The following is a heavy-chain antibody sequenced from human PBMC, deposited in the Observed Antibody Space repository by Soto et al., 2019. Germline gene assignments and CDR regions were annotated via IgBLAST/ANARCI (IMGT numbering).Heavy chain of an antibody. CDR2: ISSSGSTI. J-gene: IGHJ4*02. CDR3: AREGTTVVTPWLKDFDY. Sequence: PGGSLRLSRAASGFTFSSYWMNWVRQAPGKGLEWVSYISSSGSTIYYADSVKGRFTISRDNAKNSLYLQMNSLRAEDTAVYYCAREGTTVVTPWLKDFDYWGQGTLVTVSS. CDR1: GFTFSSYW. D-gene: IGHD4-17*01. V-gene: IGHV3-48*04.